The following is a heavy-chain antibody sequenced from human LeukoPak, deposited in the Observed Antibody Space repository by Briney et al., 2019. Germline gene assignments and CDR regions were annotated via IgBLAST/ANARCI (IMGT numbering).Heavy chain of an antibody. J-gene: IGHJ4*02. Sequence: SETLSLTCTVSGGSISSYYWSWIRQPPGKGLEWIGHISYSGSANYDPSLKSRVTISLDTSKNQFSLKLSSVTAADTAVYYCARSPDYYDSSGYYYRDGVFDYWGQGTLVTVSS. CDR2: ISYSGSA. CDR3: ARSPDYYDSSGYYYRDGVFDY. V-gene: IGHV4-59*12. D-gene: IGHD3-22*01. CDR1: GGSISSYY.